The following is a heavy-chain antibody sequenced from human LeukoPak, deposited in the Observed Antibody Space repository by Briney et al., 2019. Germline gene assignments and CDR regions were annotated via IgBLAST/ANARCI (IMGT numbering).Heavy chain of an antibody. CDR1: GFTFSSYA. CDR2: ISGSGGST. J-gene: IGHJ4*02. V-gene: IGHV3-23*01. Sequence: PGGSLRLSCAASGFTFSSYAMSWVRQAPGKWLEWVSAISGSGGSTYYADSVKGRFTISRDNSKNTLYLQMNSLRAEDTAVYYCAKGKDYDSRFSGYFDYWGQGTLVTVSS. CDR3: AKGKDYDSRFSGYFDY. D-gene: IGHD3-22*01.